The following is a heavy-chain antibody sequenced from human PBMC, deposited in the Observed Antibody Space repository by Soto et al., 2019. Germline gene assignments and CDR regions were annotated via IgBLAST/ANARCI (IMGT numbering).Heavy chain of an antibody. CDR2: ISGSGGST. J-gene: IGHJ3*02. CDR3: AKDADNGSGSYYDAFDI. V-gene: IGHV3-23*01. CDR1: GFTFSSYA. D-gene: IGHD3-10*01. Sequence: GGSLRLSCAASGFTFSSYAMSWVRQAPGKGLEWVSAISGSGGSTYYADSVKGRFTISRDNSKNTLYLQMNSLRAEDTAVYYGAKDADNGSGSYYDAFDIWGQGTMVTVSS.